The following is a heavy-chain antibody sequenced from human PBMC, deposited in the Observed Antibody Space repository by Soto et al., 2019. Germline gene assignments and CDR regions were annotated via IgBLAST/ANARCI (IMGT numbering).Heavy chain of an antibody. Sequence: GGSLRLSCAASGFTFSSYGMHWVRQAPGKGLERVAVIWYDGSNKYYADSVKGRFTISRDNSKNTLYLQMNSLRAEDTAVYYCARELAVAGIHFDYWGQGTLVTVSS. CDR3: ARELAVAGIHFDY. V-gene: IGHV3-33*01. J-gene: IGHJ4*02. D-gene: IGHD6-19*01. CDR1: GFTFSSYG. CDR2: IWYDGSNK.